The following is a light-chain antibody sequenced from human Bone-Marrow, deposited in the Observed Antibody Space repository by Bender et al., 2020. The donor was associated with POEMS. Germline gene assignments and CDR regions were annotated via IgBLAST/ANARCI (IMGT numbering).Light chain of an antibody. J-gene: IGLJ3*02. V-gene: IGLV1-36*01. CDR1: SSNIGNHG. Sequence: QSVVTQPPSLSEAPRQRVTISCSGSSSNIGNHGVNWYQQLPGEAPKLLIYYDDLLTPGVSDRFSASKSGTSGSLASSEHQAEDEAHSYCSGWDGSLSGWVFGGVSKLTVL. CDR2: YDD. CDR3: SGWDGSLSGWV.